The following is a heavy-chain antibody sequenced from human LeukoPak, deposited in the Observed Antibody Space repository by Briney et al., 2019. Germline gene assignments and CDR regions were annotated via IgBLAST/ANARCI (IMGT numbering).Heavy chain of an antibody. Sequence: GGSLRLSCAASGFIFDDFGMTWVRQTPGKGLEWVSSINWNGDITPYADSVKGRFTISRDNAKNALYLQMNSLRPEDTALYFCTRDETGIDYWGQGTLVTVSS. J-gene: IGHJ4*02. CDR3: TRDETGIDY. CDR2: INWNGDIT. CDR1: GFIFDDFG. V-gene: IGHV3-20*04. D-gene: IGHD1-1*01.